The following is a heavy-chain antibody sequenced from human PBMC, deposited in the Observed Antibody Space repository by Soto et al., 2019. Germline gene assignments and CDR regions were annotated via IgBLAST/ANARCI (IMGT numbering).Heavy chain of an antibody. J-gene: IGHJ4*02. V-gene: IGHV3-23*01. CDR1: GFTFSRYA. CDR2: ISSRGDRT. CDR3: TRGRDGHNPYYFLY. Sequence: PGGSLRLSCAGSGFTFSRYAMNWVRQAPGKGLEWVSIISSRGDRTSYAESVKGRIIISRDDSKSMAYLQMDSLKTEDTGVYYCTRGRDGHNPYYFLYWGQGALVTVSS.